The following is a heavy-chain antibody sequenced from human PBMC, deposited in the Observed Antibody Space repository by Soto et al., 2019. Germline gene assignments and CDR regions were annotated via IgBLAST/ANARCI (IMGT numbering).Heavy chain of an antibody. Sequence: HGESLKISCKGSGYTFTDYWIGWVRQLPGKGLEWMGIIYPGDSDTRYSPSFQGHVTITVDKSTNTAYLQWNTLRASDTAMYYCAMQYCSGGSCYSPPRQYYYYYGMDVWGQGTTVTVSS. CDR1: GYTFTDYW. D-gene: IGHD2-15*01. V-gene: IGHV5-51*01. CDR2: IYPGDSDT. CDR3: AMQYCSGGSCYSPPRQYYYYYGMDV. J-gene: IGHJ6*02.